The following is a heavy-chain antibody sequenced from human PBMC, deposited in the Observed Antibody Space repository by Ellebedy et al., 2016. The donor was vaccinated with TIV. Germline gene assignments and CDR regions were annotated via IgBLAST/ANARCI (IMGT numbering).Heavy chain of an antibody. D-gene: IGHD6-19*01. J-gene: IGHJ4*02. Sequence: GESLKISXVVSGFTFSSFVMSWVRQAPGKGLEWVSAIGGSGGSTFYADSVKGRFTVSRDNSKNTLYLQMNSLRAEDTAVYYCAKSPSVAVDSFDYWGQGTLVTVS. V-gene: IGHV3-23*01. CDR3: AKSPSVAVDSFDY. CDR2: IGGSGGST. CDR1: GFTFSSFV.